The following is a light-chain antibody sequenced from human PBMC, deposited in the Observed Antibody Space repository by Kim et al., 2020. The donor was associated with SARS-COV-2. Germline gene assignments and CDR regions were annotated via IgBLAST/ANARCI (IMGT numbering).Light chain of an antibody. CDR2: NSS. Sequence: APGERATPPCRAGHPVSSTYLSWYQQQPDEAPRLLIYNSSRGATGTPTSFSGRGSGTVFTLTISRLEPEDFAVYYCQHYSTSPRTFGPGTKVDIK. CDR1: HPVSSTY. V-gene: IGKV3-20*01. J-gene: IGKJ1*01. CDR3: QHYSTSPRT.